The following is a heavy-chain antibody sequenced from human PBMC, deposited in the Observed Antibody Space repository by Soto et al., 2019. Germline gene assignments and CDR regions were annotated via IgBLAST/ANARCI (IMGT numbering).Heavy chain of an antibody. CDR2: INSSGST. CDR1: GGSFGSSAYD. J-gene: IGHJ5*02. CDR3: SRRAPEGFDP. V-gene: IGHV4-39*01. Sequence: PSETLSLTCTVSGGSFGSSAYDWGWIRRAPGKGLEWIGSINSSGSTFSNPSLKSRVTLSVDTSKNQFSLKLTCVTAADTALYYCSRRAPEGFDPWGQGTLVTVSS.